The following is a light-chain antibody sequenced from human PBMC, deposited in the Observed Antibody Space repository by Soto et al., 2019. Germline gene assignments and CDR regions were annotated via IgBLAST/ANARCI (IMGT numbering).Light chain of an antibody. CDR3: CSYAGSYTFV. V-gene: IGLV2-11*01. CDR2: DVS. Sequence: QSALTQPRSVSGSPGQSVTISCTGTSSDVGGYNYVSWYQQHPGTAPKLMIYDVSKRPSGVPDRFSGSRSGNTASLTISGLQAEDEAEYYCCSYAGSYTFVFGTGTKLTVL. CDR1: SSDVGGYNY. J-gene: IGLJ1*01.